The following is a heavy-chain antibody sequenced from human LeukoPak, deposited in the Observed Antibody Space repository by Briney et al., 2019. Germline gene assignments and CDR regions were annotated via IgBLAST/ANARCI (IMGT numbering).Heavy chain of an antibody. D-gene: IGHD3-9*01. CDR2: VKQDGSGE. Sequence: GGSLRLSCAASGFNLTDYWMSWVRQAPGKGLEWVANVKQDGSGEYYVDSVKGRFTISRDNAKNSVYLQMNSLRADDTAMYYCARGPWFAGGGQGTLVTVSS. CDR3: ARGPWFAG. CDR1: GFNLTDYW. V-gene: IGHV3-7*01. J-gene: IGHJ4*02.